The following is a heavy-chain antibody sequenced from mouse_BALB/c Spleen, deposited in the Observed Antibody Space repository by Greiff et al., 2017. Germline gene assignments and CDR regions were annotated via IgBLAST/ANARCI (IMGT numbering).Heavy chain of an antibody. J-gene: IGHJ1*01. CDR1: GFTFSSFG. CDR2: ISSGSSTI. D-gene: IGHD1-1*01. V-gene: IGHV5-17*02. CDR3: ARGKITTVVAPWSFDG. Sequence: EVNLVESGGGLVQPGGSRKLSCAASGFTFSSFGMHWVRQAPEKGLEWVAYISSGSSTIYYADTVKGRFTISRDNPKNTLFLQMTSLRSEDTAMYYCARGKITTVVAPWSFDGWGAGTTVTVSS.